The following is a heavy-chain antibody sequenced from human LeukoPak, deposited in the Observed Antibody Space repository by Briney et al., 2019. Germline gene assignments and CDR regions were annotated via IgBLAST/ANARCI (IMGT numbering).Heavy chain of an antibody. V-gene: IGHV4-59*01. J-gene: IGHJ3*02. Sequence: SETLSLTCTVSGGSINSYYWSWIRQPPGKGLEWIGYISYSGSTNYNPSLKSRVTISVDTSKNQFSLKLSSVTAADTAVYYCASALKQQPNAFDIWGQGTMVTVSS. CDR2: ISYSGST. CDR1: GGSINSYY. CDR3: ASALKQQPNAFDI. D-gene: IGHD6-13*01.